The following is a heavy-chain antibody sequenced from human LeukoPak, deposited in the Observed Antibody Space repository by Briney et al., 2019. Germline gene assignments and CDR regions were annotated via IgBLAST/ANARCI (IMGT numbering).Heavy chain of an antibody. CDR3: ARVLGGPPAGWYFDL. J-gene: IGHJ2*01. D-gene: IGHD3-10*01. CDR1: GGSISSYY. V-gene: IGHV4-59*01. CDR2: IYYSGST. Sequence: SETLSLTCTVSGGSISSYYWSWIRRPPGKGLEWIGYIYYSGSTNYNPSLKSRVTISVDTSKNQFSLKLSSVTAADTAVYYCARVLGGPPAGWYFDLWGRGTLVTVSS.